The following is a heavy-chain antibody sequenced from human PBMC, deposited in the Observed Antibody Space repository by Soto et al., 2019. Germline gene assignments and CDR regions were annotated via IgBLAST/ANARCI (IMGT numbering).Heavy chain of an antibody. Sequence: GGSLRLSCAGSGFTFSSYALSWVRQAPGKGLEWVSGISGTGASAYYADSVKGRFTISRDNSKNTLYLQMNSLRAEDTAVYYCATTGESRGGFDYYYGMDVWGQGTTLTVSS. V-gene: IGHV3-23*01. CDR2: ISGTGASA. CDR3: ATTGESRGGFDYYYGMDV. D-gene: IGHD2-15*01. J-gene: IGHJ6*02. CDR1: GFTFSSYA.